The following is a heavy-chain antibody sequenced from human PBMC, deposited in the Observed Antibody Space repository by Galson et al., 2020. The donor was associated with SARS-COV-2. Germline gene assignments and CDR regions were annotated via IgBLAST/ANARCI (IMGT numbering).Heavy chain of an antibody. J-gene: IGHJ6*02. V-gene: IGHV1-18*04. CDR1: GYTFTSYG. Sequence: ASVKVSCKASGYTFTSYGISWVRQAPGQGLEWMGWISAYNGNTNYAQKLQGRVTMTTDTSKSTAYMELRSLRSDDTAVYYCARRGVQYYDILTGYLYYYYGMDVWGQGTTVTVSS. CDR3: ARRGVQYYDILTGYLYYYYGMDV. CDR2: ISAYNGNT. D-gene: IGHD3-9*01.